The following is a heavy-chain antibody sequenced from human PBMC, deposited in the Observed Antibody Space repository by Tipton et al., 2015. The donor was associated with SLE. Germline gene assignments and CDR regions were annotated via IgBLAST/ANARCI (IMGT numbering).Heavy chain of an antibody. V-gene: IGHV3-30*04. CDR3: AKDGGVGHFDY. Sequence: SLRLSCAASGFTFSSYAMHWVRQAPGKGLEWVAVISYNGSNKYYADSVKGRFTISRDNSKNTLYLQMSSLRAEDTAVYFCAKDGGVGHFDYWGQGTLVTVSS. D-gene: IGHD3-16*01. CDR2: ISYNGSNK. J-gene: IGHJ4*02. CDR1: GFTFSSYA.